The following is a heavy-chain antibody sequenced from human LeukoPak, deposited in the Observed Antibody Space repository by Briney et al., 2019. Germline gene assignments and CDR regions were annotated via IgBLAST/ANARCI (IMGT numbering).Heavy chain of an antibody. V-gene: IGHV4-59*01. J-gene: IGHJ4*02. CDR3: ARVSRGHSANFDY. Sequence: SETLSRTCTVSGGSISNYYWSWIRQPPGKGLEWIGYIYYSGSTNYNPSLKSRVTISVDTSKNQFSLKLSSVTAADTAVYYCARVSRGHSANFDYWGQVTLVTVSS. CDR2: IYYSGST. CDR1: GGSISNYY. D-gene: IGHD5-12*01.